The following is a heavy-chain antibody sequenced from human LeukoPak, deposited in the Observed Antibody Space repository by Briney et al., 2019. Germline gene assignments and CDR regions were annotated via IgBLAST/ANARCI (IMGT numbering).Heavy chain of an antibody. CDR1: GGSFSGYY. D-gene: IGHD6-19*01. CDR3: ARRGSGWYIYNWFDP. J-gene: IGHJ5*02. V-gene: IGHV4-34*01. CDR2: INHSGST. Sequence: SETLSLTCAVYGGSFSGYYWSWIRQPPGKGLEWIGEINHSGSTNYNPSLKSRVTISVDTSKNQFSLKLSSVTAADTAVYYCARRGSGWYIYNWFDPWGQGTLVTVSS.